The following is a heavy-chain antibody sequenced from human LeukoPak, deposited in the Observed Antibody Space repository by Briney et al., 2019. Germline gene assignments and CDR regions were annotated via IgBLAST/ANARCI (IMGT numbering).Heavy chain of an antibody. Sequence: GGSLRLSCAASGFTFSSYGMHWVRQAPGKGLEWVSAISGSGGSTYYADSVKGRFTISRDNSKNTLYLQMNSLRAEDTAVYYCAKAHPNYYYDSSGYYYSSYWGQGTLVTVSS. CDR3: AKAHPNYYYDSSGYYYSSY. J-gene: IGHJ4*02. CDR1: GFTFSSYG. CDR2: ISGSGGST. D-gene: IGHD3-22*01. V-gene: IGHV3-23*01.